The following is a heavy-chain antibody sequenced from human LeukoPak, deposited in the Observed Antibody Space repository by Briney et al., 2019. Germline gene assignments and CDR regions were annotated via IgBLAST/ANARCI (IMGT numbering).Heavy chain of an antibody. D-gene: IGHD5-18*01. CDR3: ARGEKDSAFDY. CDR2: IRSGRTSI. V-gene: IGHV3-21*01. J-gene: IGHJ4*02. Sequence: PGGSLRLSCAASGFTFTAYSMNWARQAPGKGLEWLSSIRSGRTSIYYADSVKGRFTISRDNAKKSLYLKMNSLRAEDTAVYYCARGEKDSAFDYWGQGTLVTVSS. CDR1: GFTFTAYS.